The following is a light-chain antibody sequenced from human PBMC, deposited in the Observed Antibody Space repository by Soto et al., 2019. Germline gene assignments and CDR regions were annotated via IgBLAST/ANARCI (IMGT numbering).Light chain of an antibody. CDR3: QQYDRDPFT. J-gene: IGKJ3*01. CDR2: KAS. Sequence: DIQMTQSASTLSASVGDRVTITCRASQSMGSWLAWYLQKPGKAPELLIYKASNLERGVPTRFSGSGSGTEFTLTIDSLQPDDFAIYYCQQYDRDPFTFGPGTKVDFK. V-gene: IGKV1-5*03. CDR1: QSMGSW.